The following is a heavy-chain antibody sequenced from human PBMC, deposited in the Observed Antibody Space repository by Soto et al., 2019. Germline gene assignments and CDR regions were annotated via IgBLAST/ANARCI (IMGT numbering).Heavy chain of an antibody. CDR3: ARAKYCSGGSCYSGSYYYYMDV. CDR1: GFTFSSYS. Sequence: GGSLRLSCAASGFTFSSYSMNWVRQAPGKGLEWVSSISSSSSYIYYADSVKGRFTISRDNAKNSLYLQMNSLRAEDTAVYYCARAKYCSGGSCYSGSYYYYMDVWGKGTTVTVSS. V-gene: IGHV3-21*01. CDR2: ISSSSSYI. D-gene: IGHD2-15*01. J-gene: IGHJ6*03.